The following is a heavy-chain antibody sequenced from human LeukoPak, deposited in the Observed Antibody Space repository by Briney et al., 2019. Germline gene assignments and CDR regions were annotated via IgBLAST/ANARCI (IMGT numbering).Heavy chain of an antibody. CDR1: GYTFTSYA. Sequence: ASVKVSCKASGYTFTSYAMNWVRQAPGQGLEWMGWINTNTGNPTYAQGFTGRFVFSLDTSVSTAYLQISSLKAEDTAVYYCARATDSSGWYFSWFDPWGQGTLVTVSS. J-gene: IGHJ5*02. D-gene: IGHD6-19*01. V-gene: IGHV7-4-1*02. CDR2: INTNTGNP. CDR3: ARATDSSGWYFSWFDP.